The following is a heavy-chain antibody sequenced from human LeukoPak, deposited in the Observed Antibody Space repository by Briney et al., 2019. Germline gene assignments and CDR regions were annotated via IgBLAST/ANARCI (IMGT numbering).Heavy chain of an antibody. D-gene: IGHD3-3*01. Sequence: PSETLSLTCAVSGDSISRGDYSWGWIRQPPGKGLEWIGSISYSGRTYYNPSLKSRVTISVDTSKNQFSLKLSSVTAADTAVYYCARSYDFWRNDYWGQGTLVTVSS. V-gene: IGHV4-39*01. CDR2: ISYSGRT. CDR1: GDSISRGDYS. J-gene: IGHJ4*02. CDR3: ARSYDFWRNDY.